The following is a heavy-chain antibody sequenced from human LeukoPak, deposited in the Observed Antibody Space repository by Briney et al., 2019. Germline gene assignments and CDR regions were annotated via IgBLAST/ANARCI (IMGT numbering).Heavy chain of an antibody. V-gene: IGHV5-51*01. CDR3: ARGLYCSGGSCRFDY. J-gene: IGHJ4*02. Sequence: GESLKISCEGSGYSFTSSWIGWVRQMPGKGLEWMGIIYPGDSDIRYSPSFQGQVTISADKSITTAYLQWSSLKASDTAIYYCARGLYCSGGSCRFDYWGQGTLVTVCS. CDR2: IYPGDSDI. D-gene: IGHD2-15*01. CDR1: GYSFTSSW.